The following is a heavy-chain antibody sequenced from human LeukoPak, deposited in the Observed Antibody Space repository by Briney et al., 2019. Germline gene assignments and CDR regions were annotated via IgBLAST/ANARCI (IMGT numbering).Heavy chain of an antibody. J-gene: IGHJ4*02. Sequence: SLKVSCKASGGTFSSYATSWVRQAPGQGLEWMGGIIPIFGTANYAQKFQGRVTITTDESTSTAYMELSSLRSEDTAVYYCARDSWGAVAGTLDYWGQGTLVTVSS. CDR1: GGTFSSYA. CDR2: IIPIFGTA. CDR3: ARDSWGAVAGTLDY. V-gene: IGHV1-69*05. D-gene: IGHD6-19*01.